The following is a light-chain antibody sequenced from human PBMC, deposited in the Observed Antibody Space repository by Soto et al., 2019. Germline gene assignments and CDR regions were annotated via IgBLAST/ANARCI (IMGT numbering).Light chain of an antibody. CDR2: EDN. J-gene: IGLJ1*01. V-gene: IGLV6-57*04. CDR1: SGSIASNY. CDR3: NSQTTSGIRV. Sequence: NFMLTQPHSVSESPGKTVTISCTRSSGSIASNYVQWYQQRPGSAPTTVIYEDNQRPSGVPDRFSGSIDSSSNSASLTISGLKTEDEADYYCNSQTTSGIRVFGTGTKVTVL.